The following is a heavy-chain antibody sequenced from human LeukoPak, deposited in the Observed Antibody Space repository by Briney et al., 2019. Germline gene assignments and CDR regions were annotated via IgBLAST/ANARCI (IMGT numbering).Heavy chain of an antibody. CDR2: INAGNGNT. CDR1: GYTFTSYA. Sequence: ASVKVSCKASGYTFTSYAMHWVRQAPGQRLEWMGWINAGNGNTKYSQKFQGRVTITRDTSASTAYMELSSLRSEDTAVYYCGREYCSGGSCFNWFDPWGQGTLVTVSS. CDR3: GREYCSGGSCFNWFDP. D-gene: IGHD2-15*01. J-gene: IGHJ5*02. V-gene: IGHV1-3*01.